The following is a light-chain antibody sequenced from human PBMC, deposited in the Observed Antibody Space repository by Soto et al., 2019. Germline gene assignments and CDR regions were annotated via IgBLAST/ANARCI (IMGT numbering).Light chain of an antibody. J-gene: IGKJ2*01. CDR3: QQYTNCPYT. CDR2: GAY. Sequence: EIVMMQSPSTLYVSPRERATLSCRASQALGNNLALYQHQPGQAPRLLIYGAYNRATGVPVRFSGSVSETEFTLIISCLQSDDIAVYYCQQYTNCPYTFDHGTTREIE. CDR1: QALGNN. V-gene: IGKV3-15*01.